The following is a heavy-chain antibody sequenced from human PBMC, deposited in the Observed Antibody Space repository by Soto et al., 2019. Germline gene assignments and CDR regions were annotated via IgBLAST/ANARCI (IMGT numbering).Heavy chain of an antibody. CDR1: GFTFSGSA. Sequence: EVQLVESGGGLVQPGGSLKLSCAASGFTFSGSAMHWVRQASGKGLEWVGRIRSKANSYATAYAASVKGRCTIPRDDSKNTAYLQMNSMKTEDTAVYYCTRTLRTTPNSYYYYGMDVWGQGTTVPVSS. CDR3: TRTLRTTPNSYYYYGMDV. CDR2: IRSKANSYAT. D-gene: IGHD1-7*01. V-gene: IGHV3-73*02. J-gene: IGHJ6*02.